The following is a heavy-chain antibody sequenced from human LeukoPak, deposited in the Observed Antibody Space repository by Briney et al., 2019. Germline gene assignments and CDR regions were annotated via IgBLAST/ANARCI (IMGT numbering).Heavy chain of an antibody. D-gene: IGHD3-22*01. V-gene: IGHV4-39*01. CDR3: ARLVRGYYDSSGYPDY. CDR2: IYYSGST. CDR1: VGSISSSSYY. Sequence: SETLSLTCTVSVGSISSSSYYWGWIRQPPGKGLEWIGSIYYSGSTYYNPSLKSRVTISVDTSKNQFSLKLSSVTAADTAVYYCARLVRGYYDSSGYPDYWGQGTLVTVSS. J-gene: IGHJ4*02.